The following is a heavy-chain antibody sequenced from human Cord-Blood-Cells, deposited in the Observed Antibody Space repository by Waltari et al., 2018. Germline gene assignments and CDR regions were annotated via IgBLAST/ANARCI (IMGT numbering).Heavy chain of an antibody. CDR1: GGSISSSSYY. D-gene: IGHD5-12*01. CDR3: ARHNGESGYDDY. CDR2: IYYSGST. Sequence: QLQLQESGPGLVKPSETLSLTCTVSGGSISSSSYYWGWIRQPPGKGLEWIGSIYYSGSTYYNPSLKSRVTISVDTSKNQFSRKLSSVTAADTAVYYCARHNGESGYDDYWGQGTLVTVSS. V-gene: IGHV4-39*01. J-gene: IGHJ4*02.